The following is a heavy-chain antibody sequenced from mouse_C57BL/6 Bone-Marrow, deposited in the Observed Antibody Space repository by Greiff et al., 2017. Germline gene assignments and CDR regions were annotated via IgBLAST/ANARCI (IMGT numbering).Heavy chain of an antibody. D-gene: IGHD5-2*01. CDR1: GYSITSGYY. J-gene: IGHJ2*01. Sequence: EVKLVESGPGLVKPSQSLSLTCSVTGYSITSGYYWNWIRQFPGNKLEWMGYISYDGSNNYNPSLKNRISITRDTAENQFFLKLSSVTTEDTAAYYCARVGILYYFDYWGQGTTLTVSS. CDR2: ISYDGSN. CDR3: ARVGILYYFDY. V-gene: IGHV3-6*01.